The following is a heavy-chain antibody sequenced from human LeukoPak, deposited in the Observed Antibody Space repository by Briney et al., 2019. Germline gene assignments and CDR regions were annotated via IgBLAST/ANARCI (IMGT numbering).Heavy chain of an antibody. CDR1: GYTFTSYG. CDR3: ARHKSGRGHAFDI. J-gene: IGHJ3*02. CDR2: ISAYKGNT. Sequence: ASVKVSCKASGYTFTSYGISWVRQAPGQGLEWMGWISAYKGNTNYAQKLQGRVTMTTDTSTSTAYMELRSLRSDDAAVYYCARHKSGRGHAFDIWGQGTMVTVSS. V-gene: IGHV1-18*01. D-gene: IGHD1-26*01.